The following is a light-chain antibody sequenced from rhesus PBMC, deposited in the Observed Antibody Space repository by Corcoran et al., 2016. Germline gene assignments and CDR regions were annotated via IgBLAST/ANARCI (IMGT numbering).Light chain of an antibody. CDR2: GAS. CDR1: QRVSSS. Sequence: EIVMTQSPATLALSPGERATLSCRASQRVSSSLAWYQQKPGQAPRLLIYGASSRATGIPDRFSGSGSGTEFTLNISSLEPEDVGVDFCLQSSNWPHSFGQGTKVEIK. CDR3: LQSSNWPHS. J-gene: IGKJ2*01. V-gene: IGKV3-24*04.